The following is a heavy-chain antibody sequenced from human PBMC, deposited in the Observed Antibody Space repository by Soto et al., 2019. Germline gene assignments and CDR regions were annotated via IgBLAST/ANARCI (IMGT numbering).Heavy chain of an antibody. Sequence: QVPLEQSGAEVKKPGASVKVSCKASGYSFTSYGFTWVRQAPGQGLEWVGWISAYNGYTNYAQKLQGRVTMTTDTSMTTAYMELRGLTSDDTAVYYCARDVARDRQYSASDSGLDYWGQGTLVTVSS. V-gene: IGHV1-18*01. D-gene: IGHD5-12*01. J-gene: IGHJ4*02. CDR1: GYSFTSYG. CDR3: ARDVARDRQYSASDSGLDY. CDR2: ISAYNGYT.